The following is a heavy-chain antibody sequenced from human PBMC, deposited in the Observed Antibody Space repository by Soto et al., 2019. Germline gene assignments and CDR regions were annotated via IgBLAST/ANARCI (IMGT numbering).Heavy chain of an antibody. V-gene: IGHV4-30-2*01. CDR3: ARGDCYDSSGYYPWYFDY. J-gene: IGHJ4*02. D-gene: IGHD3-22*01. Sequence: SETLSLTCAVSGGSISSGGYSWSWIRQPPGKGLEWIGYIYHSGSTYYNPSLKSRVTISVDRSKNQFSLKLSSVTAADTAVYYCARGDCYDSSGYYPWYFDYWGQGTLVTVSS. CDR1: GGSISSGGYS. CDR2: IYHSGST.